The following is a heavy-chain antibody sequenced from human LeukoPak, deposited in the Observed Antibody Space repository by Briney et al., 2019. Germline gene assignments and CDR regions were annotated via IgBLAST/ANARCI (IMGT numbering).Heavy chain of an antibody. J-gene: IGHJ3*02. Sequence: PGGWLRLSCAASGFTFSSYSMNWVRQAPGKGLEWVSYISSSSSTIYYADSVKGRFTISRDNGKNSLYLQMNSLRAEDTAVYYCASQLGDASDIWGQGTMVTVSS. D-gene: IGHD6-13*01. CDR2: ISSSSSTI. CDR1: GFTFSSYS. V-gene: IGHV3-48*01. CDR3: ASQLGDASDI.